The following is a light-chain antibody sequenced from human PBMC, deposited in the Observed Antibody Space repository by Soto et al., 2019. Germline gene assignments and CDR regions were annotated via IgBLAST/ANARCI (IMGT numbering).Light chain of an antibody. CDR3: QQHGTSALIT. CDR2: GAS. J-gene: IGKJ5*01. V-gene: IGKV3-20*01. CDR1: QSVNSY. Sequence: EIVLTQSPGTLSLSPGERATLSCRASQSVNSYLAWYQQKPGQAPRLLIYGASSRATGIPDRFSGSGSGTDFTLTISRLEPEDFAVYYCQQHGTSALITFGQGTRLEIK.